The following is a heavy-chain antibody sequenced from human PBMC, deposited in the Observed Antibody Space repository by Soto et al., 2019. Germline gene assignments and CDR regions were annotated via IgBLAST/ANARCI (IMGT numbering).Heavy chain of an antibody. J-gene: IGHJ4*02. CDR2: MNPNSGNT. D-gene: IGHD3-3*01. CDR1: GYTFTSYD. V-gene: IGHV1-8*01. Sequence: GASVKVSCKASGYTFTSYDINWVRQATGQGLEWMGWMNPNSGNTGYAQKFQGRVTMTRNTSISTAYMELSSLRSEDTAVYYCARGNRCYYDFWSGPSYFDYWGQGTLVTVSS. CDR3: ARGNRCYYDFWSGPSYFDY.